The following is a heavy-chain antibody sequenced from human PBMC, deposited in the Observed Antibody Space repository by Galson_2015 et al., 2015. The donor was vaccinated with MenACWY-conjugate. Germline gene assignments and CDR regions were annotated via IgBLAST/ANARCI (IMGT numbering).Heavy chain of an antibody. D-gene: IGHD2-15*01. CDR1: GFTFSAYA. Sequence: SLRLSCAASGFTFSAYAMHWVRQAPGKGLAWVAVISYDGTRKFYADSVKGRFTISRDNSKNTLYLQMNSLRVEDTAIYYCARGCSGGSCSVYWGQGTLVTVSS. CDR3: ARGCSGGSCSVY. CDR2: ISYDGTRK. J-gene: IGHJ4*02. V-gene: IGHV3-30-3*01.